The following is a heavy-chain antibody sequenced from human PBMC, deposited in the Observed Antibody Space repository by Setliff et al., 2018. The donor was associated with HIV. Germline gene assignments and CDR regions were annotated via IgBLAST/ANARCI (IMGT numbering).Heavy chain of an antibody. CDR1: GFTFKYAW. CDR2: IRSETSGGTR. Sequence: PGGSLRLSCAASGFTFKYAWISWVRQAPGKGLEWVGRIRSETSGGTRDYAAPVKGRFTVSRDDSTNSVFLQMSSLKIEDTAVYYCAADLAEYGSGEFDNWGKGTTVTVS. D-gene: IGHD3-10*01. V-gene: IGHV3-15*01. CDR3: AADLAEYGSGEFDN. J-gene: IGHJ6*03.